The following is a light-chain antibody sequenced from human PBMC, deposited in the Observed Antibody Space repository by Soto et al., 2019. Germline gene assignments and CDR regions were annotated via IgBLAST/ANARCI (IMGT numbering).Light chain of an antibody. CDR3: SSYTTSSTLLV. V-gene: IGLV2-14*01. Sequence: QSALTQPASVSGSPGQSITISCTGISSDVGGYNYVSWYQQHPGKAPKLMIYEVTNRPSGVSNRFSGSKSDYTASLTISGLQAEDEAYYYCSSYTTSSTLLVFGGGTKLTVL. J-gene: IGLJ2*01. CDR1: SSDVGGYNY. CDR2: EVT.